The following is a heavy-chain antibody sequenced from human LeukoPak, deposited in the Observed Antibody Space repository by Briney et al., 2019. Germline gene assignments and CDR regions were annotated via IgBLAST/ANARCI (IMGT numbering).Heavy chain of an antibody. Sequence: ASVKVSCKASGYTFTSYYMHWVRQAPGQGLEWMGIINPSGGSTSYAQKFQGRVTMTRDMSTSTVYMELSSLRSEDTAVYYCARAGVDYYDSSGYYYYYMDVWGQGTLVTVSS. CDR2: INPSGGST. CDR3: ARAGVDYYDSSGYYYYYMDV. V-gene: IGHV1-46*01. CDR1: GYTFTSYY. D-gene: IGHD3-22*01. J-gene: IGHJ6*03.